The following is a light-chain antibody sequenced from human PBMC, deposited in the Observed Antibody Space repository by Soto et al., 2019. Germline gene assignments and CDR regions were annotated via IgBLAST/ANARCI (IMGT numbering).Light chain of an antibody. V-gene: IGLV2-14*01. Sequence: QSALTQPASVSGSPGQSITISCTGTSSDVGGYNYVSWYQQHPGKAPKLIIYEVSNRPSGVSNRFSGSKSGDTASLTISGLHAEDEADYYCQSYDTSVSGARVFGGGTKLTVL. CDR3: QSYDTSVSGARV. CDR1: SSDVGGYNY. CDR2: EVS. J-gene: IGLJ3*02.